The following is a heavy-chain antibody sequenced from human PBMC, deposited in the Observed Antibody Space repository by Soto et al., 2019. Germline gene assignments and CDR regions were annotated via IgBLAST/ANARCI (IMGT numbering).Heavy chain of an antibody. V-gene: IGHV3-23*01. J-gene: IGHJ4*02. Sequence: EVQLLESGGGLVQPGGSLRLSCAASGFTFSSYAMSWVRQAPGKGLELVSAISGSGGSTYYADSVKGRFTISRDNSKNTLYLQMNSLRAEDTAVYYCAKFSLGIRMYFDYWGQGTLVTVSS. CDR1: GFTFSSYA. CDR2: ISGSGGST. CDR3: AKFSLGIRMYFDY. D-gene: IGHD3-9*01.